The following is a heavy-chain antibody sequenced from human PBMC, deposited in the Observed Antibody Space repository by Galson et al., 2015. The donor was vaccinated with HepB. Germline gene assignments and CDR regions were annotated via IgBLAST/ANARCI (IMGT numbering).Heavy chain of an antibody. CDR1: EFILSMYW. J-gene: IGHJ6*02. V-gene: IGHV3-7*05. CDR2: ITEDGSEQ. CDR3: ARVKRGEWYSFYYYGMDV. D-gene: IGHD3-10*01. Sequence: SLRLSCAASEFILSMYWMNWVRQAPGKGLEWVANITEDGSEQNYVDSVKGRFTISRDNAKNSLYLQMNSLRAEDTAIYYCARVKRGEWYSFYYYGMDVWGQGTTVTVSS.